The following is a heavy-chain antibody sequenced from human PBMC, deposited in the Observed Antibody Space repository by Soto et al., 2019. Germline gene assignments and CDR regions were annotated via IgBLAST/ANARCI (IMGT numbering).Heavy chain of an antibody. J-gene: IGHJ4*02. CDR3: AKDQEGATNF. Sequence: QVQLVESGGGVVQPGRSLRLSCAASGFTFSSYGMHWVRQAPGKGLEWVAVISYDGSNKYYADSVKGRFTISRDNSKNTLYLQMNSLRAEDTAVYYRAKDQEGATNFRGQGTLVTVSS. V-gene: IGHV3-30*18. CDR2: ISYDGSNK. D-gene: IGHD1-26*01. CDR1: GFTFSSYG.